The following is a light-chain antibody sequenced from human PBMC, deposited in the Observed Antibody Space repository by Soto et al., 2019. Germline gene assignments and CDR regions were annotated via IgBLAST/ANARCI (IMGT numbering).Light chain of an antibody. CDR1: SSNVGTNY. Sequence: QSVLTQPPSVSAAPGQQISISCSGSSSNVGTNYVSWYQQLPGTAPKLLIYDNSRRPSGIPDRFSGSKSGTSATLGISGLQTGDEADYYCRTWDTSLSGVVLGGGTKLTVL. V-gene: IGLV1-51*01. CDR2: DNS. CDR3: RTWDTSLSGVV. J-gene: IGLJ2*01.